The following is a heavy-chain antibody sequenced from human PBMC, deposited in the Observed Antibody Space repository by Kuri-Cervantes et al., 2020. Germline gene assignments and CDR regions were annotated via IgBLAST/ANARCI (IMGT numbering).Heavy chain of an antibody. D-gene: IGHD1-1*01. CDR2: ISVDNGDT. CDR3: ARPNWNGNYYYMDI. J-gene: IGHJ6*03. V-gene: IGHV1-18*01. CDR1: GYTFTNYG. Sequence: ASVKVSCKASGYTFTNYGIAWVRKAPGQGLEWMGWISVDNGDTKFAQNLQGRVTLTTDTSTSTAYLELRSLRSDDTAVYYRARPNWNGNYYYMDIWGKGTAVTVSS.